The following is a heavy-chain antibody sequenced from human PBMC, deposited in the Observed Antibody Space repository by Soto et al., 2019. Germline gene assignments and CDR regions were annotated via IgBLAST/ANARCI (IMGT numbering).Heavy chain of an antibody. J-gene: IGHJ4*02. D-gene: IGHD3-10*01. CDR2: IYYSGST. CDR1: GGSISSYY. Sequence: PSETLSLTCTVSGGSISSYYWSWIRQPPGKGLEWIGYIYYSGSTNYNPSLKSRVTISVDTSKNQFSLKLSSVTAADTAVYYCARQASYYNYFDYWGQGTLVTVSS. CDR3: ARQASYYNYFDY. V-gene: IGHV4-59*08.